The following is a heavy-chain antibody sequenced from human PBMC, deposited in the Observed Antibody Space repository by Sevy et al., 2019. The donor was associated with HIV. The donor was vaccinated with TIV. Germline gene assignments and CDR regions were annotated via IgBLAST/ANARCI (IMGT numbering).Heavy chain of an antibody. CDR3: ARYLRGDFAGGFDS. D-gene: IGHD4-17*01. V-gene: IGHV4-39*01. J-gene: IGHJ5*01. CDR1: GASISSSSYY. Sequence: SETLSLTCSVSGASISSSSYYWGWIRQPPGKGLEWIGSIDYSGGTYYTPAHKSRGTISGDASKNQFSLKLRSVTAADTAFYYCARYLRGDFAGGFDSWGQGALVTVSS. CDR2: IDYSGGT.